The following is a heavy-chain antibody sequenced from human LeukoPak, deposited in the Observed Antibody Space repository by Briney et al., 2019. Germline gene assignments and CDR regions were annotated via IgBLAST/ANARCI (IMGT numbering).Heavy chain of an antibody. CDR3: ALANWGSGDAFDI. D-gene: IGHD7-27*01. CDR2: IYYSGST. CDR1: GGSISSYY. Sequence: SETLSLTCTVSGGSISSYYWGWIRQPPGKGLEWIGSIYYSGSTYYNPSLKSRVTISVDTSKNQFSLKLSSVTAADTAVYYCALANWGSGDAFDIWGQGTMVTVSS. V-gene: IGHV4-39*01. J-gene: IGHJ3*02.